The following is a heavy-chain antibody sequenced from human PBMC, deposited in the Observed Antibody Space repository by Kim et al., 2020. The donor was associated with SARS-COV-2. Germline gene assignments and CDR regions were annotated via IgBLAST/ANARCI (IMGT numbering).Heavy chain of an antibody. Sequence: ASVKVSCKASGYTFTSYYMHWVRQAPGQGLEWMGIINPSGGSTSYAQKFQGRVTMTRDTSTSTVYMELSSLRSEDTAVYYCARVHDYGGNPKDFCLGYWGQGTLVTVSS. D-gene: IGHD4-17*01. J-gene: IGHJ4*02. CDR2: INPSGGST. CDR3: ARVHDYGGNPKDFCLGY. V-gene: IGHV1-46*01. CDR1: GYTFTSYY.